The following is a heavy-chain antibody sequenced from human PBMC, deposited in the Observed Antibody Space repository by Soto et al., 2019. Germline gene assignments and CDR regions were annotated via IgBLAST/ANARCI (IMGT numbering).Heavy chain of an antibody. D-gene: IGHD1-1*01. V-gene: IGHV4-39*01. Sequence: QLQLQESGPGLVKPSETLSLTCTVSGGSISSSSYYWGWIRQPPGKGLEWIGSIYYSGSTYYNPSLKSRVTISVDTSKNQFSLKLSSVTAADTAVYYCARGNDVEAFDIWGQGTMVTVSS. CDR3: ARGNDVEAFDI. J-gene: IGHJ3*02. CDR2: IYYSGST. CDR1: GGSISSSSYY.